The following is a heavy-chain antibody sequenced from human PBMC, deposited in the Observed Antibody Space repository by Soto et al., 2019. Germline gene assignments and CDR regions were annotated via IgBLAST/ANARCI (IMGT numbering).Heavy chain of an antibody. CDR3: TTDRKDWLKLDYYGMDV. Sequence: DVQLVESGGGLVKPGGSLRLSCAASGFTFSNAWMSWVRQAPGQGLEWVGRIKRESDGGTTDYAAPVKGRFTISRDDSKNTLYLQMSSPKTEDTAAYHCTTDRKDWLKLDYYGMDVWGQGTTVTVSS. D-gene: IGHD3-9*01. V-gene: IGHV3-15*01. CDR2: IKRESDGGTT. CDR1: GFTFSNAW. J-gene: IGHJ6*02.